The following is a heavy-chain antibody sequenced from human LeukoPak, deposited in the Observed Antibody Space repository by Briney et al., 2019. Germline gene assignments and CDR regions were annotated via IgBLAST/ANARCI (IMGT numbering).Heavy chain of an antibody. CDR1: GSTFTYYY. V-gene: IGHV1-2*02. D-gene: IGHD2-15*01. CDR3: ARFVVVVAADYYYYYMDV. Sequence: ASVKVSCKAAGSTFTYYYIHWVRQAPGQGLEGMGWINPNSGVTIYAQKFQGRVTMTRDTSISTSYMELSRLRSDDTAVYYRARFVVVVAADYYYYYMDVWGKGTTVTISS. J-gene: IGHJ6*03. CDR2: INPNSGVT.